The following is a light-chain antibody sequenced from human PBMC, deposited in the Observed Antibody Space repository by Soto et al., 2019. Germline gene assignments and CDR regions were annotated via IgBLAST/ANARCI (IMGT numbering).Light chain of an antibody. Sequence: DIQMTQPPTSLSASVGDRVTITCRASQNIRSYLNWYQQIPGKAPNLLIYATSILQTGVPSRFSGSGTGTDFTLTINGLQPEDFATYYCQQGYTTRWTFGQGTKVEIK. CDR1: QNIRSY. V-gene: IGKV1-39*01. J-gene: IGKJ1*01. CDR2: ATS. CDR3: QQGYTTRWT.